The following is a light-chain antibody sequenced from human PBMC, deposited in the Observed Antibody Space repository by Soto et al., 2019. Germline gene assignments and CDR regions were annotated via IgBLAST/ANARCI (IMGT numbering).Light chain of an antibody. V-gene: IGKV3-11*01. J-gene: IGKJ5*01. CDR3: QQRSNWPPIT. CDR2: DTS. Sequence: EIVLTQSPATLSLSPCERATLSFSASQIVSSYLAWYQQKPGQAPRLLIYDTSNRATGIPARFSGSGSGTDFTLTISSLEPEDFAVYYCQQRSNWPPITFGQGTRLEI. CDR1: QIVSSY.